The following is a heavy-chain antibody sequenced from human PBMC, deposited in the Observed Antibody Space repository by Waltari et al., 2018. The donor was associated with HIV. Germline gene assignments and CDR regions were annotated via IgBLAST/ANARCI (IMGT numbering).Heavy chain of an antibody. CDR2: IQTSGST. Sequence: QVPLQESGPGLVKPSETLSLTCTVSGGSIRNYYWSWIRQPAGKGLEWIGRIQTSGSTNHNPSLKSRVTMSVDTSKNQFSLKLRSVTAADTAVYYCARDRSSSDSRYYFDYWGQGTLVTVSS. J-gene: IGHJ4*02. CDR3: ARDRSSSDSRYYFDY. D-gene: IGHD6-6*01. V-gene: IGHV4-4*07. CDR1: GGSIRNYY.